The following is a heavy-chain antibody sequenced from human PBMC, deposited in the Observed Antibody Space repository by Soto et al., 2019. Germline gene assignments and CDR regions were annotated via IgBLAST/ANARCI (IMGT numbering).Heavy chain of an antibody. Sequence: GEPLKISCKGSGYSFTSYWIGWVRQMPGKGLEWMGIIYPGDSDTRYGPSFQGQVTISADKSISTAYLQWSSLKASDTAMYYCARLTGDTLYYYGMDVWGQGTTVTVSS. CDR3: ARLTGDTLYYYGMDV. V-gene: IGHV5-51*01. D-gene: IGHD7-27*01. CDR1: GYSFTSYW. J-gene: IGHJ6*02. CDR2: IYPGDSDT.